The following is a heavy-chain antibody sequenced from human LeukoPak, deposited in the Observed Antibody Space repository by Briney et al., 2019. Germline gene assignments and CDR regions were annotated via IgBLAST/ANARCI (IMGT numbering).Heavy chain of an antibody. Sequence: ASVKVSCKASGYTFTGYYMHWVRQAPGQGLEWMGWINPNSGGTNYAQKFQGRVTMTRDTSISTDYMELSRLRSDDTAVYYCARAGGFGRSFDIWGQGTMVTVSS. J-gene: IGHJ3*02. CDR1: GYTFTGYY. V-gene: IGHV1-2*02. D-gene: IGHD3-16*01. CDR3: ARAGGFGRSFDI. CDR2: INPNSGGT.